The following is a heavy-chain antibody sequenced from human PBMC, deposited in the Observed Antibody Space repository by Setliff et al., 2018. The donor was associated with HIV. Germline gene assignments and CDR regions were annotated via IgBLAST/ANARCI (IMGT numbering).Heavy chain of an antibody. V-gene: IGHV3-30*02. CDR1: GFTFSDYG. CDR3: AKGTYYDLLTAYYLSDYYTDV. J-gene: IGHJ6*03. CDR2: IYYDGTNK. D-gene: IGHD3-9*01. Sequence: GGSLRLSCAASGFTFSDYGMHWVRQAPGKGLEWVAVIYYDGTNKYYADSVKGRFTISRDNSKNTLFLQMNSLRADDTAVYYCAKGTYYDLLTAYYLSDYYTDVWGKGTTVTVSS.